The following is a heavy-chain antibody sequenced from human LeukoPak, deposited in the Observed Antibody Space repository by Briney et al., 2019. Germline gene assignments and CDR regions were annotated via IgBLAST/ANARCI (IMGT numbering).Heavy chain of an antibody. Sequence: GGSLRLSCAASGFTFSSYAMSWVRQAPGKGLEWVSAISGGGGSTYYADSVKGRLTISRDNSKNTLYLQMERLTAEDTAVYFCARLPAAINGYFDPWGQGTLVTVSS. V-gene: IGHV3-23*01. CDR2: ISGGGGST. CDR1: GFTFSSYA. J-gene: IGHJ5*02. D-gene: IGHD2-2*01. CDR3: ARLPAAINGYFDP.